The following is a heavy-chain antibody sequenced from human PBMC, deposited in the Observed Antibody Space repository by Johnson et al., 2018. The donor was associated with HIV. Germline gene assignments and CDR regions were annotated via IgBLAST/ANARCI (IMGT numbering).Heavy chain of an antibody. CDR2: ISGSGGST. D-gene: IGHD1-26*01. CDR3: ARDFVSWGATTGGPFDI. J-gene: IGHJ3*02. CDR1: GFTFSSYD. Sequence: VQLVESGGGLVQPGGSLRLSCAASGFTFSSYDMHWVRQVTGKGLEWVSAISGSGGSTYYADSVKGRFPISRDNSKNTLYLQMNSLRAEDTAVYYCARDFVSWGATTGGPFDIWGQGTMVTVSP. V-gene: IGHV3-23*04.